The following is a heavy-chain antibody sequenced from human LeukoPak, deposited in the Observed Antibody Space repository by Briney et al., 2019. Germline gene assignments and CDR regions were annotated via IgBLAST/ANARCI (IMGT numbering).Heavy chain of an antibody. V-gene: IGHV4-59*01. D-gene: IGHD6-13*01. CDR1: GGSMSSYY. Sequence: SETLSLTCTVSGGSMSSYYWSWIRQPPGKGLEWIGYIYYSGSTNYNPSLKSRVTISVDTSKNQFSLRLSSVTAADTAVYYCARDSLAATGTFDYWGQGTLVTVSS. CDR2: IYYSGST. CDR3: ARDSLAATGTFDY. J-gene: IGHJ4*02.